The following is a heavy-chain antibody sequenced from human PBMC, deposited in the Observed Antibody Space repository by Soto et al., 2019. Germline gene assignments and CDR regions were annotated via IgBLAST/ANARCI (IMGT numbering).Heavy chain of an antibody. CDR2: ISSTTNYI. CDR3: ARESEDLTSNFDY. Sequence: MRLSCAASGFTFTRYSMNWVRQAPGKGLEWVSSISSTTNYIYYGDSMKGRFTISRDNAKNSLYLEMNSLRAEDTAVYYCARESEDLTSNFDYCGQGTLVTVSS. J-gene: IGHJ4*02. CDR1: GFTFTRYS. V-gene: IGHV3-21*06.